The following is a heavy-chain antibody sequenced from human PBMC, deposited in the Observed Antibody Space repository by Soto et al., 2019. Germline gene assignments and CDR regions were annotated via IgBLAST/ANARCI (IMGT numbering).Heavy chain of an antibody. CDR2: ISSSSSYI. CDR3: ARDGGGHNDY. J-gene: IGHJ4*02. CDR1: GFTFSSYS. D-gene: IGHD3-16*01. Sequence: EVQLVESGGGLVKPGGSLRLSCAASGFTFSSYSMNWVRQAPGKGLEWVSSISSSSSYIYYADSVKGRLTISRDNAKNSLYLQMNSLRAEATAVYYCARDGGGHNDYWGQGTLVTVSS. V-gene: IGHV3-21*01.